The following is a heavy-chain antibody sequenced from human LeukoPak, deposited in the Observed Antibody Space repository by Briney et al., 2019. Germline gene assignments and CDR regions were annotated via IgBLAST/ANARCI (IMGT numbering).Heavy chain of an antibody. CDR3: ARDYYDSSGYYRHTSKYYFDY. CDR1: GYTFTSYY. V-gene: IGHV1-46*01. CDR2: INPSGGST. Sequence: ASVKVSCKASGYTFTSYYMRWVRQAPGQGLEWMGIINPSGGSTSYAQKFQGRVTMTRDTSTSTVYMELSSLRSEDTAVYYCARDYYDSSGYYRHTSKYYFDYWGQGTLVTVSS. J-gene: IGHJ4*02. D-gene: IGHD3-22*01.